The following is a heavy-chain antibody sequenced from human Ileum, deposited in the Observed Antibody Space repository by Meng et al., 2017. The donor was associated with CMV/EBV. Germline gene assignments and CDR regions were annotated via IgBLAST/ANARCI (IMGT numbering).Heavy chain of an antibody. J-gene: IGHJ1*01. CDR2: MYYSDT. Sequence: TGSGVSISGYCWSWIRQPPGKGLEWIGYMYYSDTNYNRSLESRVIISGDTSKNQFSLKLNSVTAADTAVYYCALRGSEAGTFQYWGQGTLVTVSS. V-gene: IGHV4-59*01. D-gene: IGHD1-14*01. CDR1: GVSISGYC. CDR3: ALRGSEAGTFQY.